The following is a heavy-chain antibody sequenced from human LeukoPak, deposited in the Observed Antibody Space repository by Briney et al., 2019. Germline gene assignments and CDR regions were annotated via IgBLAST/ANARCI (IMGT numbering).Heavy chain of an antibody. CDR1: GGSISSYY. V-gene: IGHV4-59*01. D-gene: IGHD5-18*01. CDR2: VYYSGGT. CDR3: ARVGYSYGSFFDY. J-gene: IGHJ4*02. Sequence: SETLCLTCTVSGGSISSYYWSWIRQPPGKGLEWIGYVYYSGGTNYNPSLKSRVTISVDTSKNQFSLKLSSVTAADTAVYYCARVGYSYGSFFDYWGQGTLVTVSS.